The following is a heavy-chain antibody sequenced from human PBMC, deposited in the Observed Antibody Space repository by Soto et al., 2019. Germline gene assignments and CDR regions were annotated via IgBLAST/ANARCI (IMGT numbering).Heavy chain of an antibody. Sequence: PSGSLALTCTASGGTICSYVGSWIRQPPGKGLEWIGYIYYSGSTNYNPSLKSRVTISVDTSKNQFSLKLSSVTAADTAVYYCARDSGYCSSTSCPPDYWGQGTLVTVSS. CDR2: IYYSGST. D-gene: IGHD2-2*01. CDR1: GGTICSYV. CDR3: ARDSGYCSSTSCPPDY. J-gene: IGHJ4*02. V-gene: IGHV4-59*01.